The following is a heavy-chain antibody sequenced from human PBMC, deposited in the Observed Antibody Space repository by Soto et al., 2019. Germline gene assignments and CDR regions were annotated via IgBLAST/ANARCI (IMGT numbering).Heavy chain of an antibody. D-gene: IGHD5-12*01. Sequence: ASVKVSCKASGSPFFTYDISWVRQAPGQGLEWMGWSSTYSGDTKYAQKFQGRVTMTTDTSTTTAYLELRSLRSDDTAVYYCARHHGPTTSENWFDPWGQGTLVTVSS. V-gene: IGHV1-18*01. CDR1: GSPFFTYD. CDR3: ARHHGPTTSENWFDP. CDR2: SSTYSGDT. J-gene: IGHJ5*02.